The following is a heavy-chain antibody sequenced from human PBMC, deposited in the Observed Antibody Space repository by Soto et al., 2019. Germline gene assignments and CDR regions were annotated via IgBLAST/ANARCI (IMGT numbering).Heavy chain of an antibody. Sequence: GGSLRLSCRASGFTFSSYWLHWVRQAPGKGLVWVSRIKGDGSSASYADSVKDRFTISRDNAKNTLYLQMNSLGAEDTAVYWCARGIRNYYGVDVWGQGTMVTSP. CDR1: GFTFSSYW. CDR3: ARGIRNYYGVDV. V-gene: IGHV3-74*01. CDR2: IKGDGSSA. J-gene: IGHJ6*02.